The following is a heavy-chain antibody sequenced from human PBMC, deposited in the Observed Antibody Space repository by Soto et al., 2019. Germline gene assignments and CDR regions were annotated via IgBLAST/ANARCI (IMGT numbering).Heavy chain of an antibody. CDR2: IYPGDSDT. D-gene: IGHD2-2*01. V-gene: IGHV5-51*01. J-gene: IGHJ4*02. CDR1: GYSFTSYW. CDR3: AREGGYCSSTSCQGIDY. Sequence: GESLKISCKASGYSFTSYWIAWVRQMPGKGLEWMGIIYPGDSDTRYSPSFQGQVTISADRSISTAYLHWSSLRASDTAMYYCAREGGYCSSTSCQGIDYWGQGTLVTVSS.